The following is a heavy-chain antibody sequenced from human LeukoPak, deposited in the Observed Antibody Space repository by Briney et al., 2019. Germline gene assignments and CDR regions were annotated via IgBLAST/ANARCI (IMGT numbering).Heavy chain of an antibody. D-gene: IGHD2-8*01. CDR3: TRDASQFFDHGVFDL. CDR1: GFNIRSYS. CDR2: ISPDGWTT. J-gene: IGHJ3*01. Sequence: PGGSLRLSCVASGFNIRSYSMNWVRQVPGKGLEWVSSISPDGWTTYQADSVKGRFTVSRDNPMNLLFLRMDSLRAEDAAVYYCTRDASQFFDHGVFDLWGQGTMVTVSS. V-gene: IGHV3-21*01.